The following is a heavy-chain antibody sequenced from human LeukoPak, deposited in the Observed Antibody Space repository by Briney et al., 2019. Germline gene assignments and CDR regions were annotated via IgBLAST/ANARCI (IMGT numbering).Heavy chain of an antibody. Sequence: GGSLRLSCAASGFTFSSYAMSWVRQASGKGLEWVSSISSSSSSYKYYADSVKGRFTISRDNAKNSLYLQMNSLRAEDTAQYYCARVMTLYYYYMDVWGKGTTVTVSS. CDR3: ARVMTLYYYYMDV. CDR1: GFTFSSYA. CDR2: ISSSSSSYK. D-gene: IGHD3-16*01. V-gene: IGHV3-21*01. J-gene: IGHJ6*03.